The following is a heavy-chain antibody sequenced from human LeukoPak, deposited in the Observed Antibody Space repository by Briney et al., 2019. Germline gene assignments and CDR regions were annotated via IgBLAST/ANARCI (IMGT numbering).Heavy chain of an antibody. D-gene: IGHD3-22*01. V-gene: IGHV3-72*01. CDR2: TRNKANSYTT. CDR1: GFTFSDHY. CDR3: ARAISDSNGYYYFDY. J-gene: IGHJ4*02. Sequence: GGSLRLSCAASGFTFSDHYMDWVRQAPGEGLEWVGRTRNKANSYTTEYAASVKGRLTISRDESKNSLYLQMNSLNTEDTAVYYCARAISDSNGYYYFDYWGQGTLVTVSS.